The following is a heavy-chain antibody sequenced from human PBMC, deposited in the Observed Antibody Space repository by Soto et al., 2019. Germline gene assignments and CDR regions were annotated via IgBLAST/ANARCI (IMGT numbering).Heavy chain of an antibody. CDR3: GYRKGAATGTGNWFDP. CDR1: GFSLSTNGVG. Sequence: QITLKESGPTLVKPTETLTLTCTFSGFSLSTNGVGVGWIRQPPGKALEWLGLFYWDDDKRYSPSLEGRLTITKDTSTNRVVLTMTNMDPVDTGTYYCGYRKGAATGTGNWFDPWGQGIPVTVAS. V-gene: IGHV2-5*02. CDR2: FYWDDDK. J-gene: IGHJ5*02. D-gene: IGHD1-1*01.